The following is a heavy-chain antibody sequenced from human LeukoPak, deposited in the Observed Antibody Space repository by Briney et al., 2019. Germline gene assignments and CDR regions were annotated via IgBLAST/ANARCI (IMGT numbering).Heavy chain of an antibody. Sequence: PSETLSLTCAVYGGSFSGYYWSWIRQPPGKGLEWIGEINHSGSTNYNPSLKSRVTISVDTSKNQFSLKLSSVTAADTAVYYCARAADQLVVDYWGQGTLVTVSS. CDR3: ARAADQLVVDY. CDR2: INHSGST. J-gene: IGHJ4*02. V-gene: IGHV4-34*01. D-gene: IGHD6-6*01. CDR1: GGSFSGYY.